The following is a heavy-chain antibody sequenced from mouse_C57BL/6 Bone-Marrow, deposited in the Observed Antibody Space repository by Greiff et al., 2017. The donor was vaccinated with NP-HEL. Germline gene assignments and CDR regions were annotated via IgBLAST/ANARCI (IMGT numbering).Heavy chain of an antibody. J-gene: IGHJ1*03. CDR2: INPNNGGT. V-gene: IGHV1-18*01. Sequence: VQLKESGPELVKPGASVKIPCKASGYTFTDYNMDWVKQSHGKSLEWIGDINPNNGGTIYNQKFKGKATLTVDSSSSTAYMELRSLTSEDTAVYYCARRDYGSSYPRYFDVWGTGTTVTVSS. D-gene: IGHD1-1*01. CDR3: ARRDYGSSYPRYFDV. CDR1: GYTFTDYN.